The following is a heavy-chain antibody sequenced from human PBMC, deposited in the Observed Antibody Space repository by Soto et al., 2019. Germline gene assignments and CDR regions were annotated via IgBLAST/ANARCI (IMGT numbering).Heavy chain of an antibody. Sequence: ASVKVSCKASGGTFSSYTISWVRQAPGQGLEWMGRIIPILGIANYAQKFQGRVTITADKSTSTAYMELSSLRSEDTAVYYCARDLRGDYDSSGYPDYFDYWGQGTLVTVSS. V-gene: IGHV1-69*04. CDR1: GGTFSSYT. CDR2: IIPILGIA. J-gene: IGHJ4*02. CDR3: ARDLRGDYDSSGYPDYFDY. D-gene: IGHD3-22*01.